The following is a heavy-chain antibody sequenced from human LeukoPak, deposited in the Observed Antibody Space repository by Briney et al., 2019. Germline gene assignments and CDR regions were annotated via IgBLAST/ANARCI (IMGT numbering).Heavy chain of an antibody. Sequence: PGGSLRLSCAVSGFTFSDYYMSWIRQAPGTGLEWVSYISSSCSTISYADSVKRRLTISRHNAKKSLSLQTNSRRAEDTPVYYCARHVVPAAIDYVDYWGQGTLVTVSS. CDR3: ARHVVPAAIDYVDY. V-gene: IGHV3-11*01. J-gene: IGHJ4*02. CDR1: GFTFSDYY. D-gene: IGHD2-2*01. CDR2: ISSSCSTI.